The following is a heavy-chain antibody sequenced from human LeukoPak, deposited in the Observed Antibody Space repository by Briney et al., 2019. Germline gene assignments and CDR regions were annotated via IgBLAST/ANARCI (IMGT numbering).Heavy chain of an antibody. CDR3: ARDDCSGGSCYGIGY. V-gene: IGHV1-69*05. D-gene: IGHD2-15*01. CDR2: IIPIFGTA. Sequence: SVKVPCKASGGTFSSYAISWVRQAPGQGLEWMGRIIPIFGTANYAQKFQGRVTITTDESTSTAYMELSSLRSEDTAVYYCARDDCSGGSCYGIGYWGQGTLVTVSS. J-gene: IGHJ4*02. CDR1: GGTFSSYA.